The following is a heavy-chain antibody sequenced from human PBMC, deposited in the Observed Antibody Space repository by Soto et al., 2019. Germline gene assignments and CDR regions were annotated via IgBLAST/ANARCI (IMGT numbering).Heavy chain of an antibody. CDR2: ISYDGSNK. CDR3: ANGRLKTTGYFDY. Sequence: QVQLVESGGGVVQPGRSLRLSCAASGFTFSSYGMHWVLQAPGKGLEWVAVISYDGSNKYYADSVKGRFTISRDNSKNTLYLQMNSLRAEDTAVYYCANGRLKTTGYFDYWGQGTLVTVSS. J-gene: IGHJ4*02. D-gene: IGHD4-17*01. CDR1: GFTFSSYG. V-gene: IGHV3-30*18.